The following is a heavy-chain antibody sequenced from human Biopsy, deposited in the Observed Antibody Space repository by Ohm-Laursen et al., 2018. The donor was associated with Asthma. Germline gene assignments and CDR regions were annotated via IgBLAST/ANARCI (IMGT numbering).Heavy chain of an antibody. CDR3: AGVDAIMISGDFYFYSGFDL. J-gene: IGHJ6*02. Sequence: SSVNVSCKASGGTFRTYAFNWVRQAPGQGLEWMGGIIPMNGVPKVAQKFQGRVTITADESTSTAYMEMSSLRSEDTAVYYCAGVDAIMISGDFYFYSGFDLWGQGTTVRVSS. D-gene: IGHD3-16*01. V-gene: IGHV1-69*01. CDR2: IIPMNGVP. CDR1: GGTFRTYA.